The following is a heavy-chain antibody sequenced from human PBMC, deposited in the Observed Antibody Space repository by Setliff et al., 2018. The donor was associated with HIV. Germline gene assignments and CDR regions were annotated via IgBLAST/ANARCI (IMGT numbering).Heavy chain of an antibody. Sequence: SETLSLTCTVSGASITSHYWNWIRQPAGKGLEWIGRIAKTGSTNYNPSLKSRLTISMDTSKNQFSLKLNSVTAADTAVYYCARGRTQWPNYNYFDPWGLGTLVTVS. CDR3: ARGRTQWPNYNYFDP. CDR1: GASITSHY. D-gene: IGHD6-19*01. J-gene: IGHJ5*02. V-gene: IGHV4-4*07. CDR2: IAKTGST.